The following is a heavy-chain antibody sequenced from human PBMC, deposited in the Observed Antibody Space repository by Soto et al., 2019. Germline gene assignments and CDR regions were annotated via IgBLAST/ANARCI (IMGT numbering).Heavy chain of an antibody. Sequence: QVQLQESGPGLVKPSETLSLTCTVSGGSISSYYWSWIRQPPGKGLEWIGYIYYSGSTNYNPSLKSRVTISVDTSKNQFSLKLSSVTAADTAVYYCARFIFGIGFDYWGQGTLVTVSS. V-gene: IGHV4-59*01. CDR2: IYYSGST. J-gene: IGHJ4*02. CDR3: ARFIFGIGFDY. CDR1: GGSISSYY. D-gene: IGHD2-21*01.